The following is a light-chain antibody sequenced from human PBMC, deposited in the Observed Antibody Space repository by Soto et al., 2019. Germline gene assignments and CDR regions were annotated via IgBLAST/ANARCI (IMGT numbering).Light chain of an antibody. Sequence: EIAMTQSPATLSVSPGERATLSCWASQSVNTNLAWYQQKPGQAPRLLIYGASTRATGIPARFSCSGSGTEFTVTISSLQSEDFAVYYCQQYNNWPLTFGGGTKVEIK. CDR1: QSVNTN. CDR3: QQYNNWPLT. V-gene: IGKV3-15*01. J-gene: IGKJ4*02. CDR2: GAS.